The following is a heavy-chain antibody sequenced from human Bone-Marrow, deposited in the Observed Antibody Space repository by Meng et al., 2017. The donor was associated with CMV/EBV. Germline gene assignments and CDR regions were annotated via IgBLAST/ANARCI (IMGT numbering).Heavy chain of an antibody. Sequence: GGSLRLSCAASEFTVSTNYMSWVRQAPGKGLEWVSVIYTGGSTFYADSVQGRFTISRDSSRNTLYLQMNSLRPEDTALYYCAKDRCFSTSCPHDLWGQGTLVPSPQ. CDR2: IYTGGST. D-gene: IGHD2-2*01. CDR1: EFTVSTNY. V-gene: IGHV3-53*01. J-gene: IGHJ5*02. CDR3: AKDRCFSTSCPHDL.